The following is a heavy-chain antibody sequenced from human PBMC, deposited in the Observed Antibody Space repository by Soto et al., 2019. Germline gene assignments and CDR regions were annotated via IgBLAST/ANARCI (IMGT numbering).Heavy chain of an antibody. V-gene: IGHV3-30*18. CDR1: GFTFSSYG. CDR3: AKVPQGPGVDV. Sequence: QVQLVESGGGVVQPGRSLRLSCAASGFTFSSYGMHWVRQAPGKGLEWVAVISYDGSNKYYADSVKGRFTISRDNSKNTLYLQMNSLRAEDTAVYYCAKVPQGPGVDVWGQGTTVTVSS. CDR2: ISYDGSNK. J-gene: IGHJ6*02.